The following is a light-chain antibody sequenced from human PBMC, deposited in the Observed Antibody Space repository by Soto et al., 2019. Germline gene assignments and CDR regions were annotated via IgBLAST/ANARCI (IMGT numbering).Light chain of an antibody. CDR3: QQYYTTLS. CDR1: QSVLYNSDNKNY. V-gene: IGKV4-1*01. J-gene: IGKJ4*01. Sequence: DIVMTQSPDSLAVSLGERATINCKPSQSVLYNSDNKNYLAWYQQKAGQPPKLLIYWASTRDSGVPDRFSGSGSGADFTLTINNLQAEDVAVYYCQQYYTTLSFGGGTKVEIK. CDR2: WAS.